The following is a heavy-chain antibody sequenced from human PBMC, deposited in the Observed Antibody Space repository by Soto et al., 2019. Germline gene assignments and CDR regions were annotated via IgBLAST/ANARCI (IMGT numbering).Heavy chain of an antibody. CDR1: GFTFSSYA. V-gene: IGHV3-23*01. CDR3: AKVSGYSGYDVHWYFDL. CDR2: ISGSGGST. J-gene: IGHJ2*01. Sequence: EVQLLESGGGLVQPGGSLRLSCAASGFTFSSYAMSWVRQAPGKGLEWVSAISGSGGSTYYADSVKGRFTISRDNSKNTLYLQMNSLRAEDTAVYYCAKVSGYSGYDVHWYFDLWGRGTLVTVSS. D-gene: IGHD5-12*01.